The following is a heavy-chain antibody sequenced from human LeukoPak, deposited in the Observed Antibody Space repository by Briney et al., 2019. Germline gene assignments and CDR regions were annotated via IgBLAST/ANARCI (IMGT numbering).Heavy chain of an antibody. CDR2: INSDESST. CDR1: GFTFSSYW. D-gene: IGHD3-10*01. CDR3: APGRGTVRGVIWFGP. V-gene: IGHV3-74*01. Sequence: GGSLRLSCAASGFTFSSYWMHWVRQAPGKGLVWVSRINSDESSTSYADSVKGRFTISRDNAKNTLYLQMNSLRAEDTAVYYCAPGRGTVRGVIWFGPWGQGTLVTVSS. J-gene: IGHJ5*02.